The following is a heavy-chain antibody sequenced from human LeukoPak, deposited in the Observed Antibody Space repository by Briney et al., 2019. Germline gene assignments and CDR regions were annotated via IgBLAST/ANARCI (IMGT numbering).Heavy chain of an antibody. CDR3: ASRTRYDSSGYYYRGDYYYGMDV. CDR1: GGTFSSYA. Sequence: KVSCKASGGTFSSYAISWVRQAPGQGLEWMGRIDPSDSYTNYSPSFQGHVTISADKSISTAYLQWSSLKASDTAMYYCASRTRYDSSGYYYRGDYYYGMDVWGQGTTVTVSS. CDR2: IDPSDSYT. J-gene: IGHJ6*02. V-gene: IGHV5-10-1*01. D-gene: IGHD3-22*01.